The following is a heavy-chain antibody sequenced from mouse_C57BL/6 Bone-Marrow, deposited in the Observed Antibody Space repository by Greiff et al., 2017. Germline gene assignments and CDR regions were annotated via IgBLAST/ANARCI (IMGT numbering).Heavy chain of an antibody. CDR3: ARADYVYFDY. J-gene: IGHJ2*01. Sequence: EVQRVESGPGLVKPSQSLSLTCSVTGYSITSGYYWNWIRQFPGNKLEWMGYISYDGSNNYNPSLKNLISITRDTSKNQFFLKLNSVTTEDTATYYCARADYVYFDYWGQGTTLTVSS. D-gene: IGHD2-4*01. CDR2: ISYDGSN. V-gene: IGHV3-6*01. CDR1: GYSITSGYY.